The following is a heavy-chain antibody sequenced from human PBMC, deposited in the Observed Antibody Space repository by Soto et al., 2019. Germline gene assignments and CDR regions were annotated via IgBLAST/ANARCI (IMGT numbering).Heavy chain of an antibody. CDR3: AKVLRSSVILTGLTPRPMDV. CDR2: ISYDGSNK. V-gene: IGHV3-30*18. D-gene: IGHD3-9*01. J-gene: IGHJ6*02. CDR1: GGSISSGG. Sequence: QVQLQESGPGLVKPSQTLSLTCTVSGGSISSGGYYWSWIRQHPGKGLEWVAVISYDGSNKYYADSVKGRFTISRDNSKNTLYLQMNSLRAEDTAVYYYAKVLRSSVILTGLTPRPMDVWGQGTTVTVSS.